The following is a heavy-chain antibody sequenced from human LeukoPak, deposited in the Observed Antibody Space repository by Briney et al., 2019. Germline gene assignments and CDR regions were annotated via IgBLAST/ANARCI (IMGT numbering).Heavy chain of an antibody. CDR3: ATESPPKGDYDVY. D-gene: IGHD4-17*01. J-gene: IGHJ4*02. V-gene: IGHV1-24*01. CDR2: FDPEDGET. Sequence: ASVKVSCKVSGYTLTELSMHWVRQAPGKGLEWMGGFDPEDGETIYAQKFQGRVTTTEDTSTDTAYMELSSLRSEDTAVYYCATESPPKGDYDVYWGQGTLVTVSS. CDR1: GYTLTELS.